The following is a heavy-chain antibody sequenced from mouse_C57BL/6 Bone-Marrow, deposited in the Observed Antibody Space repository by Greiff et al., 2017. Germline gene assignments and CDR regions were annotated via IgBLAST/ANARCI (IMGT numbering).Heavy chain of an antibody. CDR3: ARAYDPAWFAY. CDR2: INPNNGGT. D-gene: IGHD2-3*01. V-gene: IGHV1-26*01. CDR1: GYTFTDYY. Sequence: EVKLQQSGPELVKPGASVKISCKASGYTFTDYYMNWVKQSHGKSLEWIGDINPNNGGTSYNQKFKGKATLTVDKSSSTAYMELRSLTSEDSAVYYCARAYDPAWFAYWGQGTLVTVSA. J-gene: IGHJ3*01.